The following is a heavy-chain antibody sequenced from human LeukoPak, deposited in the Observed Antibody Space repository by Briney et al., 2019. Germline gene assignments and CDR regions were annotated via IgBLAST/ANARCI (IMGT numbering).Heavy chain of an antibody. V-gene: IGHV3-30*02. CDR3: AKDDGGSYQSNWFDP. CDR2: IRYDGSNK. D-gene: IGHD1-26*01. J-gene: IGHJ5*02. CDR1: GFTFSSYG. Sequence: GGSLRLSCAASGFTFSSYGMHWVRQAPGKGLEWVAFIRYDGSNKYYADSVKGRFTISRDHSKNTLYLQMNSVRAEDTAVYYCAKDDGGSYQSNWFDPWGQGTLVTVSS.